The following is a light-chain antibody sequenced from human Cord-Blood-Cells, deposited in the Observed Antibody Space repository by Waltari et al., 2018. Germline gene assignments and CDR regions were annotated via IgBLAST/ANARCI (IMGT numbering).Light chain of an antibody. CDR2: DAS. V-gene: IGKV3-11*01. CDR3: QQRSNWLT. J-gene: IGKJ4*01. CDR1: QRVSSY. Sequence: EIVLTHSPAPLSLSPGERATLSCRASQRVSSYLAWYQKKPGQAPRLLIYDASNRATGIPARFSGSGSGTDFTLTISSLEPENFAVYYCQQRSNWLTFGGGTKVEIK.